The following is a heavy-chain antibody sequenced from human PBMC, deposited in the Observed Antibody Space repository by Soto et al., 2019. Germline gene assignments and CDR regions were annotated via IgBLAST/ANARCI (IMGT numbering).Heavy chain of an antibody. J-gene: IGHJ4*02. CDR2: IYWDDDK. D-gene: IGHD3-22*01. V-gene: IGHV2-5*02. CDR3: AHLYYYDSSRYYPFAY. CDR1: GFSLSTSGVG. Sequence: SGPTLVNPTQTLTLTCTFSGFSLSTSGVGVGWIRQPPGKALGWLALIYWDDDKRYSPSLKSRLTITKDTSKNQVVLTMTNMDPVDTATYYCAHLYYYDSSRYYPFAYWGQGTLVTVSS.